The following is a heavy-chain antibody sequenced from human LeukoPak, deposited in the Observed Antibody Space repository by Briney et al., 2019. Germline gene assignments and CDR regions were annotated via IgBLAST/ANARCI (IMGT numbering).Heavy chain of an antibody. J-gene: IGHJ4*02. Sequence: SETLSLTCTVSGGSISSGGYYWSWIRQPPGKGLEWIGYVYHSGSTYYNPSLKSRVTISVDRSKNQFSLKLSSVTAADTAVYYCARDGKTSDYWGQGTLVTVSS. V-gene: IGHV4-30-2*01. CDR1: GGSISSGGYY. CDR2: VYHSGST. D-gene: IGHD1-1*01. CDR3: ARDGKTSDY.